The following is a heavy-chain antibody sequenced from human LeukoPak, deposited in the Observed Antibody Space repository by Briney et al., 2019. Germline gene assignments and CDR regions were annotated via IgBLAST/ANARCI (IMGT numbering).Heavy chain of an antibody. Sequence: GGSLRLSCAASGFTFSTYGMNWVRQAPGKGLEWVSSISGSGGSTYYADSVKGRFTISRDNSKNTLYLQMNSLRAEDTAVYYCVKPARTDYADYWGQGTLVTVSS. CDR1: GFTFSTYG. CDR2: ISGSGGST. CDR3: VKPARTDYADY. J-gene: IGHJ4*02. D-gene: IGHD1-14*01. V-gene: IGHV3-23*01.